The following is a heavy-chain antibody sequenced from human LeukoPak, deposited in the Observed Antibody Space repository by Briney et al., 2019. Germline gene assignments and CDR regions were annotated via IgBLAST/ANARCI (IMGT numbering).Heavy chain of an antibody. D-gene: IGHD2-15*01. CDR3: ARTGENPPAATLYGMDV. Sequence: ASVKVSCKASGGTFSSYGISWVRQAPGQGLEWMGGIIPIFGTANYAQKFQGRVTITADESTSTAYMELSSLRSEDTAVYYCARTGENPPAATLYGMDVWGQGTTVAVSS. J-gene: IGHJ6*02. V-gene: IGHV1-69*13. CDR2: IIPIFGTA. CDR1: GGTFSSYG.